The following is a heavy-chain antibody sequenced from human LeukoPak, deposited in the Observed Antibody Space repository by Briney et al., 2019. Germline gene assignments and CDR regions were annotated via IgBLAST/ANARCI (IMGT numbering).Heavy chain of an antibody. V-gene: IGHV3-7*01. Sequence: GGSLRLSCAASGFTFSSYWMSWVRQAPGKGLEWVANIKQDGSEKYYADSVKGRFTISRDNAKNSLYLQMNSLRAEDTAVYYCARDRRRSGSYFHYWGQGTLVTVSS. CDR3: ARDRRRSGSYFHY. CDR2: IKQDGSEK. J-gene: IGHJ4*02. CDR1: GFTFSSYW. D-gene: IGHD3-10*01.